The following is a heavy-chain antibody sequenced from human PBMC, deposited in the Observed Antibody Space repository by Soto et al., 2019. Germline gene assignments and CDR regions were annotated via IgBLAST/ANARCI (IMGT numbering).Heavy chain of an antibody. CDR2: ISSSSSTI. V-gene: IGHV3-48*02. CDR3: ARESRWVIGNYFDY. J-gene: IGHJ4*02. CDR1: GFTFSSYG. Sequence: EVQLVESGGGLVQPGGSLRLSCAASGFTFSSYGMNWVRQAPGKGLEWVSYISSSSSTIYYADSVKGRFTISRDNAKNSLYLQMNSLRDEDTAVYYCARESRWVIGNYFDYWGQGTLVTVSS. D-gene: IGHD1-26*01.